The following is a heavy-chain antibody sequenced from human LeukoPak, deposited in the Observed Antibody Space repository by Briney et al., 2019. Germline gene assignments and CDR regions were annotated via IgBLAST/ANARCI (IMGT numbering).Heavy chain of an antibody. V-gene: IGHV5-51*01. CDR2: IYAGDSDT. CDR1: GYSFTSFW. D-gene: IGHD3-10*01. Sequence: GESLKISCKGSGYSFTSFWIGWVRQMPGKGLEWMGIIYAGDSDTIYSPSFQGQVTISVDESITTAYLQWISLRASDTAMYYCVRGYGSGTSGYFDHWGRGTLVTVSS. CDR3: VRGYGSGTSGYFDH. J-gene: IGHJ4*02.